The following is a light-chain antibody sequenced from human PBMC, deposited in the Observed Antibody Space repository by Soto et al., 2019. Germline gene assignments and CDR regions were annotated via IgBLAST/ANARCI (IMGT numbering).Light chain of an antibody. CDR3: QQYNSWPPVT. J-gene: IGKJ4*01. V-gene: IGKV3-15*01. CDR2: GAS. CDR1: QTISSD. Sequence: EIVMTQSPATLSVSPGERATLSCRASQTISSDLVWYQQKPGQAPRLLIYGASTSATGIPARCSGSGSGAEFILIISSLQSEDFADYYWQQYNSWPPVTFGGGTKVEI.